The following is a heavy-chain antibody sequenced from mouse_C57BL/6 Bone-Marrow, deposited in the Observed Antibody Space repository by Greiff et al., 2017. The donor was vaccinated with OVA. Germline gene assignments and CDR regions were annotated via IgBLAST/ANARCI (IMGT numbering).Heavy chain of an antibody. Sequence: QVQLQQPGAELVKPGASVKLSCKASGYTFTSYWMHWVKQRPGQGLEWIGMIHPNSGSTNYNEKFKSKATLTVDKSSSTAYMQLSSLTSEDSAVYYCARRSTRVVAPGYWGQGTTLTVSS. CDR3: ARRSTRVVAPGY. V-gene: IGHV1-64*01. CDR1: GYTFTSYW. J-gene: IGHJ2*01. CDR2: IHPNSGST. D-gene: IGHD1-1*01.